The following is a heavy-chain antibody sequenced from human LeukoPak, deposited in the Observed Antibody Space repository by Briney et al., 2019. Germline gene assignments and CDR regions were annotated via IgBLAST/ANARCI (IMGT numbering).Heavy chain of an antibody. J-gene: IGHJ4*02. CDR1: EDSFTNYW. CDR2: IYPGDSDT. D-gene: IGHD5-12*01. Sequence: GESLKISCKGSEDSFTNYWIGWVRQMPGKGLECMGIIYPGDSDTRYSPSFQGQVTISADRSINTAYLQWSSLKSSDTAMYYCATRGGYEVDYWGQGTLVTVSS. CDR3: ATRGGYEVDY. V-gene: IGHV5-51*01.